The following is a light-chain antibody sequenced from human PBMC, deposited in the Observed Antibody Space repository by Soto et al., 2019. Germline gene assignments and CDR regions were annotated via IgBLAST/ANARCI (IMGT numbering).Light chain of an antibody. J-gene: IGKJ1*01. Sequence: EIVMTQSPATLAVFPRERATLSCRASQSVRSNLAWYQQKPGQAPRLLIYGASTRATGVPARFTGSGSGTEFTLTISSLQPEDSAIYYCRQSYNWRWWTFGRGTKVEIK. CDR1: QSVRSN. V-gene: IGKV3-15*01. CDR3: RQSYNWRWWT. CDR2: GAS.